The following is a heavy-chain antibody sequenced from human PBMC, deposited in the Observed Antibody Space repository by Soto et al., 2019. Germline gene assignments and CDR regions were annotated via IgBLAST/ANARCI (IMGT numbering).Heavy chain of an antibody. CDR1: GGSISSYY. CDR3: ARSDSSGYYHGWFDP. D-gene: IGHD3-22*01. CDR2: IYTSGST. J-gene: IGHJ5*02. V-gene: IGHV4-4*07. Sequence: QVQLQESGPGLVKPSETLSLTCTVSGGSISSYYWSWIRQPAGKGLEWIGRIYTSGSTNYNPSLKGPVPLSVGTAKKQFSLELSSVTAAGPAVYYCARSDSSGYYHGWFDPWGQGTLVTVSS.